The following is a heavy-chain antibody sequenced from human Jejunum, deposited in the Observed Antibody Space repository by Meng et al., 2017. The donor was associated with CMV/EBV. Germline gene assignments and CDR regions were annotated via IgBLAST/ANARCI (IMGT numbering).Heavy chain of an antibody. V-gene: IGHV3-9*01. CDR1: GFSFRAYA. Sequence: AVSGFSFRAYAMHWVRQAPGKGLEWVSGSSGDSVHIGYADSVKGRFTISRDNGKNSLFLQMNSLRPEDTGLYYCARQTDYSNAMDYWGQGTLVTVSS. CDR2: SSGDSVHI. J-gene: IGHJ4*02. CDR3: ARQTDYSNAMDY. D-gene: IGHD4-11*01.